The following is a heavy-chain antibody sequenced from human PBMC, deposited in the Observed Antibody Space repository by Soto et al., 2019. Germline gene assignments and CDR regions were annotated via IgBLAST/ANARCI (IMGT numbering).Heavy chain of an antibody. V-gene: IGHV1-3*01. CDR3: ASTGSSSWYWFDP. J-gene: IGHJ5*02. CDR2: INAGNGNT. CDR1: GYTFTSYA. Sequence: ASVKVSCKASGYTFTSYAMHWVRQAPGQRVEGMGGINAGNGNTKYSQKFQGRGTITRDTSASTAYMELSSLRSEDTAVYYCASTGSSSWYWFDPWGQGTLVTVSS. D-gene: IGHD6-13*01.